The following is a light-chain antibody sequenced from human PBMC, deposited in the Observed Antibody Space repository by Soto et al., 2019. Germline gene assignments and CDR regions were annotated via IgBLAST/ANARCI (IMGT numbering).Light chain of an antibody. Sequence: QSVLTQPASVSGSPGQSITISCTGTSSDIGGYNYVSWYQQHPGKAPKLLISDVTNRPSGVSNRFSGSKSANTASLTISGLQAEDEAEYYCSSYTSSTTFFFGPGTKVTVL. CDR1: SSDIGGYNY. V-gene: IGLV2-14*03. CDR2: DVT. CDR3: SSYTSSTTFF. J-gene: IGLJ1*01.